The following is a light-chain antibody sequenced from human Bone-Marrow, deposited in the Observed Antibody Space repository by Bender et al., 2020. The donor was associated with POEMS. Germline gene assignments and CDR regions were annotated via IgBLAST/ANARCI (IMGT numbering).Light chain of an antibody. V-gene: IGLV2-23*01. CDR3: RSFAGNSAHVV. Sequence: QSALTQPASVSGSPGQSIVLSCTGSSSDIGTLVSWYQHHPGEAPKLIIYEASKRPSGVSHRFSGSKSGNTASLTISGLQTADEADYYCRSFAGNSAHVVFGGGTKLTVL. CDR1: SSDIGTL. J-gene: IGLJ2*01. CDR2: EAS.